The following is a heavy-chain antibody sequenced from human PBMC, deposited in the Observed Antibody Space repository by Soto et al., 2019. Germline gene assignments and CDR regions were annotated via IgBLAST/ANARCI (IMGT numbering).Heavy chain of an antibody. D-gene: IGHD3-3*01. CDR3: AKDQAIFGVVTLDY. J-gene: IGHJ4*02. CDR1: GFTFSSYA. Sequence: PGGSLRLSCAASGFTFSSYAMSWVRQAPGKGLEWVSAISGSGGSTYYADSVKGRFTISRDNSKNTLYLQMNSLRAEDTAVYYCAKDQAIFGVVTLDYWGQGTLVTVSS. V-gene: IGHV3-23*01. CDR2: ISGSGGST.